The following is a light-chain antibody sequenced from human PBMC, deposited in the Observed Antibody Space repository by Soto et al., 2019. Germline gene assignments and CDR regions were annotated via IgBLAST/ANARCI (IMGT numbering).Light chain of an antibody. CDR1: QSIRNY. Sequence: DIQMTQSPSSLSASVGDRVTISCRASQSIRNYVSWYQQKPGTAPKLLIRAASTLQSGVPSRFSGSGSGTXFTLTISSLQIEDFATYFCQQTDSTPQTFGQGTNVEI. J-gene: IGKJ1*01. V-gene: IGKV1-39*01. CDR3: QQTDSTPQT. CDR2: AAS.